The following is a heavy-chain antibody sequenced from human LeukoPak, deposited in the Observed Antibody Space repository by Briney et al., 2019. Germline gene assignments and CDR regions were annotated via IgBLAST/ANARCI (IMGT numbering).Heavy chain of an antibody. J-gene: IGHJ4*02. CDR3: AKKGMVRGVITNFDY. V-gene: IGHV3-23*01. CDR2: ISGSGGST. Sequence: GGSLRLSCAVSGFSFSSYAMSWVRQAPGKGLEWVSAISGSGGSTYYADSVKGRFTISRDNSKNTLYLQMNSLRAEDTAVYYCAKKGMVRGVITNFDYWGQGTLVTVSS. CDR1: GFSFSSYA. D-gene: IGHD3-10*01.